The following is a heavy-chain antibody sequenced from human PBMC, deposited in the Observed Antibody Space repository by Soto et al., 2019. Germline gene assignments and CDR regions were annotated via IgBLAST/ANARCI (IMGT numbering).Heavy chain of an antibody. CDR1: GFTFGNFG. J-gene: IGHJ4*02. CDR3: ARGCSGGTNCFYFDF. D-gene: IGHD6-13*01. Sequence: QVQLVESGGGVVQPGRSLRLSCAASGFTFGNFGIHWVRQAPGKGLEWVADISSDGSRKFYADSVKGRFTISRDNSKNTLYLQMNSLRTEHTAVYFCARGCSGGTNCFYFDFWGQGILVTVSS. V-gene: IGHV3-30*03. CDR2: ISSDGSRK.